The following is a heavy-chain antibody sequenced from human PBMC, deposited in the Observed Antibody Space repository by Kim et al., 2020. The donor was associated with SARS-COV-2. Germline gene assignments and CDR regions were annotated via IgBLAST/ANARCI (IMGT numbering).Heavy chain of an antibody. Sequence: SVKVSCKASGGTFSSYAISWVRQAPGQGLEWMGGIIPIFGTANYAQKFQGRVTITADESTSTAYMELSSLRSEDTAVYYCASGAVVVPAAIDVGRNYYYGMDVWGQGTTVTVSS. CDR2: IIPIFGTA. V-gene: IGHV1-69*13. CDR3: ASGAVVVPAAIDVGRNYYYGMDV. D-gene: IGHD2-2*02. CDR1: GGTFSSYA. J-gene: IGHJ6*02.